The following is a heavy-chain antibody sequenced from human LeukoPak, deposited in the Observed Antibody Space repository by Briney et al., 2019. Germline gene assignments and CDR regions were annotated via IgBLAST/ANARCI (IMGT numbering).Heavy chain of an antibody. CDR1: GYSFTTYW. Sequence: GESLKISCKGSGYSFTTYWIGWVSQMHGKGLEWMGIIYPGDSDTRYSPSSQGQVTISADKSISTAYLQWSSLKASDTAMYYCAMPYSSSWFGDWGQGTLVTVSS. CDR2: IYPGDSDT. J-gene: IGHJ5*02. D-gene: IGHD6-13*01. CDR3: AMPYSSSWFGD. V-gene: IGHV5-51*01.